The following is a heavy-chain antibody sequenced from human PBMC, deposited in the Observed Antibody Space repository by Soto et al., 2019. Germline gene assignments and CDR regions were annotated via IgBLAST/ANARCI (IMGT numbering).Heavy chain of an antibody. J-gene: IGHJ4*02. Sequence: QITLKESGPTLVKPTQTLTLTCTYSGFSLNTTAVGVGWIRQPPGKALEWLALIYWDDDKRYSTSLKSRLTITKDTSKNQVVLTMTNVDPVDTATYYCAHRRGGFYDTLTGYYKGKNFDYWGQGTLVTVSS. CDR3: AHRRGGFYDTLTGYYKGKNFDY. CDR1: GFSLNTTAVG. V-gene: IGHV2-5*02. D-gene: IGHD3-9*01. CDR2: IYWDDDK.